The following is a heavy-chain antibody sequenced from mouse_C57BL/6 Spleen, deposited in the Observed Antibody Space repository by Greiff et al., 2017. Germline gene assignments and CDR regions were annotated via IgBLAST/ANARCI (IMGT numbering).Heavy chain of an antibody. Sequence: VQLKQSGTVLARPGASVKMSCKTSGYTFTSYWMHWVKQRPGQGLEWIGAIYPGNSDTSYNQKFKGKAKLTAVTSASTAYMELSSLTNEDAAVXYGTRVLQEWGCFDVWGTGTTVTVSA. V-gene: IGHV1-5*01. CDR3: TRVLQEWGCFDV. CDR2: IYPGNSDT. D-gene: IGHD2-14*01. CDR1: GYTFTSYW. J-gene: IGHJ1*03.